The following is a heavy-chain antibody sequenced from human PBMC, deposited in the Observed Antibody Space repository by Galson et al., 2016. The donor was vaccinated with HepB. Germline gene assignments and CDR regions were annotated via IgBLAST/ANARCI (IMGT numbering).Heavy chain of an antibody. Sequence: SETLSLTCSVSGVSVDSGDYYWIWIRQSPGKGLEWIGYIYYSGTINYNSSLKSRVSISLDTSKNQFSLNLSSVTAADTAVYYCARETEFRRITIVGDAFDIWGQGKTVIVSS. CDR3: ARETEFRRITIVGDAFDI. V-gene: IGHV4-61*08. D-gene: IGHD3-9*01. CDR2: IYYSGTI. CDR1: GVSVDSGDYY. J-gene: IGHJ3*02.